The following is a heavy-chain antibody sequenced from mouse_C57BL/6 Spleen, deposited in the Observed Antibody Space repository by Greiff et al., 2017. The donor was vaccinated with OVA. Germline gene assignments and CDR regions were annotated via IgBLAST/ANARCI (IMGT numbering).Heavy chain of an antibody. CDR2: IDPETGGP. Sequence: QVQLKQSGAELVRPGASVTLSCKASGYTFTDYEMHWVKQTPVHGLEWIGAIDPETGGPAYNQKFKGKAILTADKSSSTAYMELRILKSKDSAVYYCTRRYYFGSSCADYWGQGTTLTVSS. CDR1: GYTFTDYE. D-gene: IGHD1-1*01. CDR3: TRRYYFGSSCADY. V-gene: IGHV1-15*01. J-gene: IGHJ2*01.